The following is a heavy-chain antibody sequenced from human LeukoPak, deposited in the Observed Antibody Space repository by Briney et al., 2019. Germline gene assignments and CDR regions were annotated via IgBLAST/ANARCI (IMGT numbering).Heavy chain of an antibody. J-gene: IGHJ4*02. Sequence: GGSLRLSCAASGFTFSSSEMNWVRQAPGKGLEWLSYISSSDSTIYYADSVKGRFTISRDNSKNTLYLQMNSLRAEDTAVYYCVSSHNYYDSSGYPSSFDYWGQGTLVTVSS. V-gene: IGHV3-48*03. CDR2: ISSSDSTI. CDR3: VSSHNYYDSSGYPSSFDY. D-gene: IGHD3-22*01. CDR1: GFTFSSSE.